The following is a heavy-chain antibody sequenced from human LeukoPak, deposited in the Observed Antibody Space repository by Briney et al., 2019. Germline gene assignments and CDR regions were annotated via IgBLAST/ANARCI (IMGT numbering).Heavy chain of an antibody. CDR1: GGSISSYY. Sequence: SETLSLTCTVSGGSISSYYWSWIRQPAGKGLEWIGYIYYSGSTYYNPSLKSRVTISVDTSKNQFSLKLSSVTAADTAVYYCARGDIVVVPAANGFDPWGQGTLVTVSS. CDR2: IYYSGST. D-gene: IGHD2-2*01. CDR3: ARGDIVVVPAANGFDP. J-gene: IGHJ5*02. V-gene: IGHV4-59*06.